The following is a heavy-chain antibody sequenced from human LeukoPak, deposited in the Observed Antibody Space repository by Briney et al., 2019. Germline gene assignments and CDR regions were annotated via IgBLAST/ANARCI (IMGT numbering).Heavy chain of an antibody. CDR1: GGSISSGSYY. Sequence: PSQTLSLTCTVSGGSISSGSYYWSWIRQPAGKGPEWIGRIYTSGSTNYNPSLKSRVTISVDTSKNQFSLKLSSVTAADTAVYYCARGVISSWSYYFDYWGQGTLVTVSS. CDR2: IYTSGST. D-gene: IGHD6-13*01. V-gene: IGHV4-61*02. J-gene: IGHJ4*02. CDR3: ARGVISSWSYYFDY.